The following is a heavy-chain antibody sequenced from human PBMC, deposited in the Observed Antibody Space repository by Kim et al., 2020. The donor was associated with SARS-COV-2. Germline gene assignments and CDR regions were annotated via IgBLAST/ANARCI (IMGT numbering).Heavy chain of an antibody. J-gene: IGHJ2*01. D-gene: IGHD3-22*01. CDR3: ARYRNYYDSSDGWYFDL. V-gene: IGHV1-69*01. Sequence: FQGRVTITADESTSTAYMELSSLRSEDTAVYYCARYRNYYDSSDGWYFDLWGRGTLVTVSS.